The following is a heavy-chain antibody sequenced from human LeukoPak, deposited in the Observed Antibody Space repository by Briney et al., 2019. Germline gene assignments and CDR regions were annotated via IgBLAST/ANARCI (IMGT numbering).Heavy chain of an antibody. V-gene: IGHV3-48*02. J-gene: IGHJ3*02. Sequence: GSQRLSCAASGFIFSIFDMNWVRQAPGKGLEWVSFISGGGSTIYYADSVKGRFTISRDNAKNSLYLQMNSLRDDDTAVYYCARKLVGAAGAAFDIWGQGTMVTVSS. CDR2: ISGGGSTI. CDR3: ARKLVGAAGAAFDI. CDR1: GFIFSIFD. D-gene: IGHD1-26*01.